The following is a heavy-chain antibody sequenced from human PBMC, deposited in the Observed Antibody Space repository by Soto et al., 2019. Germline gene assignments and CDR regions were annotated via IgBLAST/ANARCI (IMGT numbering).Heavy chain of an antibody. CDR3: GRGELGVHFEY. Sequence: QLQLQESGPGLVKSSETLSLTCTVSGGSISRSTYYWGWIRQPPGKVLEWIGSMYYSGSTYYNPSTDSRDPISLGASRNQCSLKLSSVTAADAAVYSCGRGELGVHFEYWGQGTLVTASS. CDR2: MYYSGST. V-gene: IGHV4-39*01. D-gene: IGHD3-16*01. CDR1: GGSISRSTYY. J-gene: IGHJ4*02.